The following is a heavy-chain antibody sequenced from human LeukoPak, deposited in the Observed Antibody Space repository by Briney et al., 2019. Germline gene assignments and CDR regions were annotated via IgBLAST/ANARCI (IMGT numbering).Heavy chain of an antibody. CDR2: ISYDGSNK. J-gene: IGHJ4*02. V-gene: IGHV3-30*03. D-gene: IGHD6-13*01. CDR3: ARDRKGAATNTGDY. CDR1: GFTFSTYG. Sequence: GGSLRLSCAASGFTFSTYGMHWVRQAPGKGLEWVAVISYDGSNKYYADSVKGRFTIARDKSKNTVYLQMNSLRAEDTAVYYCARDRKGAATNTGDYWGQGTLVTVSS.